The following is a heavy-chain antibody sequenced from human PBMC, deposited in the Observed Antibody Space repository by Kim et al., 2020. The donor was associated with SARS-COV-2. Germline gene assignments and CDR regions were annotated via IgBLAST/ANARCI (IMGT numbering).Heavy chain of an antibody. CDR3: ARDPGGLSGYYSYFDY. CDR1: GGSISSYY. Sequence: SETLSLTCTVSGGSISSYYWSWIRQPPGKGLEWIGYIYYSGSTNYNPSLKSRVTISVDTSKNQFSLKLSSVTAADTAVYYCARDPGGLSGYYSYFDYWGQGTLVTVSS. D-gene: IGHD3-22*01. J-gene: IGHJ4*02. V-gene: IGHV4-59*13. CDR2: IYYSGST.